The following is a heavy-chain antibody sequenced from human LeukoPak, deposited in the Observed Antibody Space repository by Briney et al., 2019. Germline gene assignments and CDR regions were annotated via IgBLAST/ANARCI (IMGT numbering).Heavy chain of an antibody. CDR1: GFIFSISG. CDR2: ISFDGSNK. CDR3: AIRDHTSGYLDY. Sequence: GGSLRLSCTASGFIFSISGLHWVRQAPGKGLEWVAVISFDGSNKFYGDSVKGRFTISRDNSNNTLYLQMSRLTSEDTAVYYCAIRDHTSGYLDYWGQGTLVTVSS. V-gene: IGHV3-30*03. D-gene: IGHD3-22*01. J-gene: IGHJ4*02.